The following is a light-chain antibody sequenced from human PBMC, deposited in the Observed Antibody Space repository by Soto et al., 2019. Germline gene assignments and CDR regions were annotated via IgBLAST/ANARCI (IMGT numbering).Light chain of an antibody. CDR3: QQYGSSPRT. J-gene: IGKJ1*01. Sequence: EIVLTQSPGTLSLSPGEGATLSCRASQSVSSNYLAWYQQKPGQAPRLLIYGASSRATGIPDRFSGSGSGTDFTLTISRLEPEDFSVYYCQQYGSSPRTFGQGTKVAIK. CDR1: QSVSSNY. V-gene: IGKV3-20*01. CDR2: GAS.